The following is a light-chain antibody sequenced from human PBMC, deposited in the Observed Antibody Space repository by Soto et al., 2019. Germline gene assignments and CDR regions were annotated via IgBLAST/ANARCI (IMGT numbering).Light chain of an antibody. J-gene: IGLJ1*01. V-gene: IGLV2-23*02. CDR3: CSYAGSSTPYV. CDR2: EVS. Sequence: QSALTQPASVSGSPGPSITISCTGTRSDVGSYNLVSWYHQHPGKAPKLMIYEVSKRPSGVSNRFSGSKSGNTASLTISGLQAEDEADYYCCSYAGSSTPYVFGTGTKVTVL. CDR1: RSDVGSYNL.